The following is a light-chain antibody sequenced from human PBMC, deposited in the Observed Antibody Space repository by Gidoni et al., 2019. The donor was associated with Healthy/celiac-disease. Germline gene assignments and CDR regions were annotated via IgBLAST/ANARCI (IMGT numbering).Light chain of an antibody. CDR1: SLRSYY. CDR2: GKN. CDR3: NSRDSSGNHQV. V-gene: IGLV3-19*01. Sequence: SSELTQDPAVSXXXGQTVRITCQGDSLRSYYASWYQQKPGQAPVLVIYGKNNRPSGIPDRFSGSSSGNTASLTITGAQAEDEADYYCNSRDSSGNHQVFGGGXKLTVL. J-gene: IGLJ2*01.